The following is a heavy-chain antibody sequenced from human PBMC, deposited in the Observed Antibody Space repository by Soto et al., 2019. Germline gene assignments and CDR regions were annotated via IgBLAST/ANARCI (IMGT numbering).Heavy chain of an antibody. D-gene: IGHD2-2*01. Sequence: QVQLQESGPGLVKPSQTLSLTCTVSGGSISSGGYYWSWIRQHPGKGLEWIGYIYYSGSTYYNPSLQSRVTXSXDXTKNQFSLKLSSVTAADTAVYYCARGRTSSPTPGDYWGQGTLVTVSS. CDR3: ARGRTSSPTPGDY. CDR2: IYYSGST. J-gene: IGHJ4*02. CDR1: GGSISSGGYY. V-gene: IGHV4-31*03.